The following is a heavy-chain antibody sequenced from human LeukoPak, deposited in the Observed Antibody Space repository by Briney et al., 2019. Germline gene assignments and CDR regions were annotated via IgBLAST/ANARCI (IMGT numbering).Heavy chain of an antibody. CDR2: ISAGGDMT. CDR3: ASRNRAWHQFDY. D-gene: IGHD1-14*01. CDR1: GFTFSSYA. V-gene: IGHV3-23*01. J-gene: IGHJ4*02. Sequence: GGSLRLSCAAPGFTFSSYAMTWVRQAPGKELEWVSSISAGGDMTYYADSVKGRFTISRDNSKNTLYLQMNSLRPEDTAVYYCASRNRAWHQFDYWGQGTLVTVSS.